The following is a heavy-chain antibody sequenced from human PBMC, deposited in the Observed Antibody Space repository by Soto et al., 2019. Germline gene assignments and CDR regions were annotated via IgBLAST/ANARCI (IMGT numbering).Heavy chain of an antibody. D-gene: IGHD6-19*01. CDR3: AKTANGWFSAFDI. J-gene: IGHJ3*02. CDR1: GFTFSSYA. CDR2: ISGSGGTT. Sequence: EVQLLESGGGLVQPGGSLRLSCAASGFTFSSYAMSWVRQAPGEGLEWVSAISGSGGTTYYADSVKGRFTFSRDNSKNTLYLQMNSLRAEDTAVYYCAKTANGWFSAFDIWGQGTMVTVSS. V-gene: IGHV3-23*01.